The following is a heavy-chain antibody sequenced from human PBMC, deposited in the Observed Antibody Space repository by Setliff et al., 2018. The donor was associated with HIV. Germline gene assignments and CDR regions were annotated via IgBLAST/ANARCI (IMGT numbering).Heavy chain of an antibody. CDR2: ITPIISTA. J-gene: IGHJ4*02. CDR1: GGTFSSYA. V-gene: IGHV1-69*04. D-gene: IGHD6-13*01. Sequence: ASVKVSCKASGGTFSSYAISWVRQAPGQGLEWIGRITPIISTANYAQKFQGRVTISADKSTSTAYMELSSLRSEDTAVYYCATRIIAAAGYYWGQGTLVTVSS. CDR3: ATRIIAAAGYY.